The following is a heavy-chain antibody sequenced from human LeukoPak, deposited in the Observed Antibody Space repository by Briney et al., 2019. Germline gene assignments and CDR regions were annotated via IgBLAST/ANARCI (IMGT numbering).Heavy chain of an antibody. Sequence: SETLSLTCAVYGGSFSGYYWSWIRQPPGKGLEWIGEINHSGSTNYNPSLKSRVTISVDTSKNQFSLKLSSVTAADTAVYYCARGPSPDSSAYQVLPIYWGQGTLVTVSS. V-gene: IGHV4-34*01. CDR2: INHSGST. CDR3: ARGPSPDSSAYQVLPIY. J-gene: IGHJ4*02. D-gene: IGHD3-22*01. CDR1: GGSFSGYY.